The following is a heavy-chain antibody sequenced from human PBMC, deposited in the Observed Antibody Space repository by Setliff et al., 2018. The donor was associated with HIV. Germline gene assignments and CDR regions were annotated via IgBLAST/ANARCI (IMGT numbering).Heavy chain of an antibody. CDR1: GFTFSSYW. CDR2: INSDGSTT. CDR3: ARDPGWGALDY. Sequence: PGGSLRLSCAASGFTFSSYWMHWVRQAPGKGLVWVSRINSDGSTTSYADSVKGRFTISRDNAKNTLYLRMNSLRAEDTAVYYCARDPGWGALDYWAQGILVTVSS. J-gene: IGHJ4*02. D-gene: IGHD1-26*01. V-gene: IGHV3-74*01.